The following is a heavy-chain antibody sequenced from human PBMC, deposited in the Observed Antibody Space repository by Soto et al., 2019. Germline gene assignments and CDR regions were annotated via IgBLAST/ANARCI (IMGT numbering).Heavy chain of an antibody. J-gene: IGHJ6*02. CDR3: STDIGIYGLDI. CDR2: IKSKTDGGTA. D-gene: IGHD1-26*01. Sequence: EVQLVESGGGFVQPGGSLRLSCVASRFSFTNAWMSWVRQAPGKGPEWVGRIKSKTDGGTADYAAPVKGRFTISRDDSKNTLYLHTASLTTEDTPIYHCSTDIGIYGLDIWGQGLTVTVSS. CDR1: RFSFTNAW. V-gene: IGHV3-15*01.